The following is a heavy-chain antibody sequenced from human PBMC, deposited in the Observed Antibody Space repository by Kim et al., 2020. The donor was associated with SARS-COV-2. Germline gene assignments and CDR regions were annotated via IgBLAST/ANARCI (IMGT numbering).Heavy chain of an antibody. V-gene: IGHV4-39*01. CDR3: ARQPADYDYVWGRHYGMDV. Sequence: SETLSLTCTVSGGSISSSSYYWGWIRQPPGKGLEWIGSIYYSGSTYNNPSLKSRVTISVDTSKNQFSLKLSSVTAADTAVYYCARQPADYDYVWGRHYGMDVWGQGTTVTVSS. D-gene: IGHD3-16*01. CDR1: GGSISSSSYY. J-gene: IGHJ6*02. CDR2: IYYSGST.